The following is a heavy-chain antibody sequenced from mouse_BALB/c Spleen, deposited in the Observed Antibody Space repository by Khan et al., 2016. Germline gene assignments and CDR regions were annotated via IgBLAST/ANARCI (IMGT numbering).Heavy chain of an antibody. CDR3: ARRIYYAYENYAMDY. Sequence: EVELVESGGDLVKPGGSLKLSCAASGFTFSSYGMSWVRQTPDKRLEWVATISSGGTYTYYPDSVKGRFTISRDNAKNTLYLQMSSLKSEDTAMXYCARRIYYAYENYAMDYWGQGTSVTVSS. V-gene: IGHV5-6*01. D-gene: IGHD2-2*01. CDR1: GFTFSSYG. CDR2: ISSGGTYT. J-gene: IGHJ4*01.